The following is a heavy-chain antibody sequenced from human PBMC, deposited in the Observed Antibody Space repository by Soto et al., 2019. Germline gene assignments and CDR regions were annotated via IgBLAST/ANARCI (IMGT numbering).Heavy chain of an antibody. D-gene: IGHD3-10*01. CDR3: AKSRGSVNYGLDYYSFMAV. Sequence: RKTPRKGLEWVSAISGSGDRSYYADSVKGRFTISRDYSKNTLYLQMNSLRAEDTAVYYCAKSRGSVNYGLDYYSFMAVWGKGSTVPV. CDR2: ISGSGDRS. V-gene: IGHV3-23*01. J-gene: IGHJ6*03.